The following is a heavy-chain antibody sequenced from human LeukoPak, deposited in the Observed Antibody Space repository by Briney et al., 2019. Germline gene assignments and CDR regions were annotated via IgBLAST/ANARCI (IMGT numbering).Heavy chain of an antibody. D-gene: IGHD6-13*01. CDR1: GYTFTSYG. CDR3: AGDGVTAAAVFPFDY. V-gene: IGHV1-18*01. J-gene: IGHJ4*02. CDR2: ISAYNGNT. Sequence: GASVKVSCKASGYTFTSYGISWVRQAPGQGLEWMGWISAYNGNTNYAQKLQGRVTMTTDTSTSTAYMELRSLRSDDTAVYYCAGDGVTAAAVFPFDYWGQGTLVTVSS.